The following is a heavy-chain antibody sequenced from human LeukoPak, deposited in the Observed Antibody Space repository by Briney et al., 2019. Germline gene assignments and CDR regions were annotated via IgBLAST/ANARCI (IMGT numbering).Heavy chain of an antibody. CDR2: IYNSGST. J-gene: IGHJ3*02. V-gene: IGHV4-59*01. D-gene: IGHD2-15*01. CDR3: AREDYCSGSSCYRVRAFSI. CDR1: GGSISSYL. Sequence: SETLSLTCAVSGGSISSYLWNWIRQPPGKGLEWIGNIYNSGSTYYNPSLKSRVTMSVDPSKNQFSLKLTSVTAADTAVYYCAREDYCSGSSCYRVRAFSIWGQGTMVTVSS.